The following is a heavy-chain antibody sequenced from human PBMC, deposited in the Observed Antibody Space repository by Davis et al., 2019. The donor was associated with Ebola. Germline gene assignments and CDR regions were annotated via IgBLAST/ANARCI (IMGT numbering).Heavy chain of an antibody. CDR3: ARGGIAARPFNWFDP. Sequence: SVKVSCKASGGTFSSYAISWVRQAPGQGLEWMGGIIPIFGTANYAQKFQGRVTITADESTSTAYMELSSLRSEDTAVYYCARGGIAARPFNWFDPWGQGTLVTVSS. J-gene: IGHJ5*02. CDR2: IIPIFGTA. CDR1: GGTFSSYA. D-gene: IGHD6-6*01. V-gene: IGHV1-69*13.